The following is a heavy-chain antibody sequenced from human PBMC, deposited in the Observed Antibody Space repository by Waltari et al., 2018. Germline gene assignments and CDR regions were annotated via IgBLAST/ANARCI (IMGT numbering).Heavy chain of an antibody. CDR1: GGSVSGYY. V-gene: IGHV4-34*01. CDR3: ASLDWNYFYYMDV. CDR2: INHSGST. J-gene: IGHJ6*03. D-gene: IGHD3-9*01. Sequence: QVQLQQWGAGLLKPSEPLSLTCAVYGGSVSGYYWGWIRQPPGKGLEWIGEINHSGSTNYNPSLKSRVTISVDTSKNQFSLKLSSVTAADTAVYYCASLDWNYFYYMDVWGKGTTVTISS.